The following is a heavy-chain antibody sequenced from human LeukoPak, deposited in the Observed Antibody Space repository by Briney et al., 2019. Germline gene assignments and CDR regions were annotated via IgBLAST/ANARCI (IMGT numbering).Heavy chain of an antibody. Sequence: GASVKVSCKASGYTFTGYYMHWVRQAPGQGLEWMGWINPNSGGTNYAQKFQGRVTMTRDTSISTAYMELSRLRSDDTAVYYCASARAGYSSSWDLDYYYGMDVWGQGTTVTVSS. CDR2: INPNSGGT. CDR3: ASARAGYSSSWDLDYYYGMDV. V-gene: IGHV1-2*02. CDR1: GYTFTGYY. J-gene: IGHJ6*02. D-gene: IGHD6-13*01.